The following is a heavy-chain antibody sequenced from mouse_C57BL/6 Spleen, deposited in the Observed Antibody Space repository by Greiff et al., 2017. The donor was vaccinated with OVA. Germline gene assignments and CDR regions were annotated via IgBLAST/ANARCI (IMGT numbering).Heavy chain of an antibody. CDR3: ARHEGGSSGYGVDY. CDR2: IWGGGST. J-gene: IGHJ4*01. Sequence: VQLQQSGPGLVAPSQSLSITCTVSGFSLTSYGVDWVRQPPGKGLEWLGVIWGGGSTNYNSALMSRLSISKDNSKGQIFLQMNSQQTDDTAMYYCARHEGGSSGYGVDYWGQGTSVTVSS. D-gene: IGHD3-2*02. V-gene: IGHV2-9*01. CDR1: GFSLTSYG.